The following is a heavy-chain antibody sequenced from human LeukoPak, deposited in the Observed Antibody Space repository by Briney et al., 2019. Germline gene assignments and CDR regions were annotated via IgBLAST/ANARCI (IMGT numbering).Heavy chain of an antibody. CDR2: INWNGGST. CDR3: ARFVVVTATKYYFDY. V-gene: IGHV3-20*04. Sequence: GGSLRLSCAASGFTFSSYSMNWVRQAPGKGLEWVSGINWNGGSTGYADSVKGRFTISRDNAKNSLYLQMNSLRAEDTALYYCARFVVVTATKYYFDYWGQGTLVTVSS. D-gene: IGHD2-21*02. J-gene: IGHJ4*02. CDR1: GFTFSSYS.